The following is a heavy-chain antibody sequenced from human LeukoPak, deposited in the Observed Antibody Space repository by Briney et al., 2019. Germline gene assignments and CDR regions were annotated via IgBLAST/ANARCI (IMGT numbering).Heavy chain of an antibody. D-gene: IGHD5-18*01. J-gene: IGHJ4*02. Sequence: ASVKVSCKTSGYTFTSYGISWVRQAPGQGLEWMGWISAYNGNTNYAQKLQGRVTMTTDTSTSTAYMELRSLRSGDTAVYYCARERGYSYGQPSEFDYWGQGTLVTVSS. V-gene: IGHV1-18*01. CDR1: GYTFTSYG. CDR2: ISAYNGNT. CDR3: ARERGYSYGQPSEFDY.